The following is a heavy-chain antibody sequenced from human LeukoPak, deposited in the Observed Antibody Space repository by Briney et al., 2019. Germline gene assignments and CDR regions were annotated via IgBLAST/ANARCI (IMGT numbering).Heavy chain of an antibody. CDR3: AGQVVVREIDAFDI. V-gene: IGHV3-53*01. CDR2: IYSGGST. D-gene: IGHD2-21*01. Sequence: GGSLRLSCAASGFTVSSNYMSWVRQAPGKGLEWVSVIYSGGSTYYADSVKGRFTISRDNSKNTLYLQMNSLRAEDTAVYYCAGQVVVREIDAFDIWGQGTMVTVSS. J-gene: IGHJ3*02. CDR1: GFTVSSNY.